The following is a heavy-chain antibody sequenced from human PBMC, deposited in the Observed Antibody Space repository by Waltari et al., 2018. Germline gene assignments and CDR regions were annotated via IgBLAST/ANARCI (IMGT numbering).Heavy chain of an antibody. Sequence: EVQLVESGGGLVQPGGSLRLSCAASGFTFSNYWMHWVGQAPGKGLVWVSRINGDGGSTSYADSVKGRFTISRDNAYNTLYLQMNSLRAEDTAVYYCTRSRYCSTTSCQVDWFDPWGQGTLVTVSS. D-gene: IGHD2-2*01. CDR3: TRSRYCSTTSCQVDWFDP. V-gene: IGHV3-74*01. CDR2: INGDGGST. CDR1: GFTFSNYW. J-gene: IGHJ5*02.